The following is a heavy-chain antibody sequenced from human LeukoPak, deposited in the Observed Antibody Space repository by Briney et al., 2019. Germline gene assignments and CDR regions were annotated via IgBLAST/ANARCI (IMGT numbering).Heavy chain of an antibody. V-gene: IGHV3-23*01. J-gene: IGHJ5*02. CDR2: ISDSGDST. CDR1: GFTFSSYA. D-gene: IGHD4-11*01. Sequence: PGGSLRLSCAASGFTFSSYAMSWVRQAPGKGLEWVSLISDSGDSTYYADSVKGRFTISRDNSKNTLSLQMNSLRAEDTAVYYCARAGATVTTNWFDPWGQGTLVTVSS. CDR3: ARAGATVTTNWFDP.